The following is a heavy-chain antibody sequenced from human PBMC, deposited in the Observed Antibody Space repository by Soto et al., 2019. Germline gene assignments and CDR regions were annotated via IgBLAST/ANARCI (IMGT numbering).Heavy chain of an antibody. D-gene: IGHD4-17*01. V-gene: IGHV3-21*01. J-gene: IGHJ4*02. Sequence: EVQLVESGVGLVKPGGSLRLSCAASGFTFSSYSMNWVRQAPGKGLEWVSSISSSSSYIYYADSVKGRFTISRDNAKNSLYLQMNSLRAEDTAVYYCAVLYGDYVDSAFLDYWGQGTLVTVSS. CDR3: AVLYGDYVDSAFLDY. CDR1: GFTFSSYS. CDR2: ISSSSSYI.